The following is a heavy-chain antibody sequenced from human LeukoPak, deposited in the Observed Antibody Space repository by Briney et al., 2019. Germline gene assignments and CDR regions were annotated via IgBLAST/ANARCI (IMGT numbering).Heavy chain of an antibody. Sequence: GGSLRLSCAASGFTFSSYSMNWVRQAPGKGLEWVSSISSSSSCIYYADSVKGRFTISRDNAKNSLYLQMNSLRAEDTAVYYCARDRLVVSFAPNGMDVWGQGTTVTVSS. D-gene: IGHD3-16*01. CDR2: ISSSSSCI. CDR3: ARDRLVVSFAPNGMDV. J-gene: IGHJ6*02. V-gene: IGHV3-21*01. CDR1: GFTFSSYS.